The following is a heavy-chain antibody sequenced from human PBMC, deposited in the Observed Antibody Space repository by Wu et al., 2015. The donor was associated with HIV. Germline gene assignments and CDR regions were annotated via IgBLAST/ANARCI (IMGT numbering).Heavy chain of an antibody. CDR1: GYTFSSYG. D-gene: IGHD3-10*01. Sequence: QVQLVQSGGEVKKPGASVKVSCKASGYTFSSYGINWVRQTPGQGLEWMGYISGYKGNNNENAGQTHLDHKTHQQTQCTNGLERNLRPDDQWHLFLRERDALRTIYYLDVVGGGTTVVVS. V-gene: IGHV1-18*01. J-gene: IGHJ6*02. CDR3: RERDALRTIYYLDV. CDR2: ISGYKGNN.